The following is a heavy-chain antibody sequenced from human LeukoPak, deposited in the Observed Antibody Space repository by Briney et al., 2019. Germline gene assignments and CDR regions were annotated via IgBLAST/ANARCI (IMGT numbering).Heavy chain of an antibody. Sequence: ASVKVSCKASGYTFTDHYMHWVRQAPGQGLEWMGWIDPNSGGTNYAQKFQGRVTMTRDTSINTAYMELSRLRSGDTAVYYCARGLGPGYCSGGPCYPNLYFDYWGQGTLVTVSS. CDR3: ARGLGPGYCSGGPCYPNLYFDY. CDR1: GYTFTDHY. CDR2: IDPNSGGT. J-gene: IGHJ4*02. D-gene: IGHD2-15*01. V-gene: IGHV1-2*02.